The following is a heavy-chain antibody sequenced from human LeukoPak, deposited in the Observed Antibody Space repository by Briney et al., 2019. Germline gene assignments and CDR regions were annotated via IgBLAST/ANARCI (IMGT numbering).Heavy chain of an antibody. CDR1: GGTFSSYA. V-gene: IGHV1-69*13. D-gene: IGHD3-3*01. CDR3: AREPVTIFGVVMAEDY. CDR2: IIPIFGTA. Sequence: GASVKVSCKASGGTFSSYAISWVRQAPGQGLEWMGGIIPIFGTANYAQKFQGRVTITADESTSTAYMELSSLRSDDTAVYYCAREPVTIFGVVMAEDYWGQGTLVTVSS. J-gene: IGHJ4*02.